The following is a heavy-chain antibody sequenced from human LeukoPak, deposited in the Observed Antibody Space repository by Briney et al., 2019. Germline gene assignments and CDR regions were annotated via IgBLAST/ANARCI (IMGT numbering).Heavy chain of an antibody. CDR3: ARRRDCTNGVCYKNDAFDI. CDR2: IIPIFGTA. J-gene: IGHJ3*02. CDR1: GGTFSSYA. Sequence: VASVKVSCKASGGTFSSYAISWVRQAPGQGLEWMGGIIPIFGTANYAQKFQGRVTITADESTSTAYMELSSLRSEDTAVYYCARRRDCTNGVCYKNDAFDIWGQGTMVTVSS. D-gene: IGHD2-8*01. V-gene: IGHV1-69*01.